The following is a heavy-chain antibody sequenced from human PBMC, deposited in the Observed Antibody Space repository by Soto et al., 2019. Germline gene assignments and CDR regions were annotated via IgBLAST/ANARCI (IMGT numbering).Heavy chain of an antibody. CDR2: IYYSGNT. V-gene: IGHV4-30-4*01. CDR1: GGSLSTDDYY. D-gene: IGHD2-15*01. Sequence: QVQLQESGPGLVKPSQTVSLTCTAPGGSLSTDDYYWSWIRQPPGKGLEWIGYIYYSGNTYYNPSLKRRVLISVDTSQNQFCLKLDSVSAAVTAGYFCARLFAYQDKGPGAIDIWSQGTLVTVAS. CDR3: ARLFAYQDKGPGAIDI. J-gene: IGHJ3*02.